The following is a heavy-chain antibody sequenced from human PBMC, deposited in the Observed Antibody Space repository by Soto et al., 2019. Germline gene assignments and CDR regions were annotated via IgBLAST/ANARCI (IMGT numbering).Heavy chain of an antibody. Sequence: ETLSLTCAVYGGSFSGYYCSWVRQAPGKGLEWVANIKQDGSEKYYVDSVKGRFTISRDNAKNSLYLQMNSLRAEDTAVYYCAPAWIAAGTGANLGQRAVVTVSP. D-gene: IGHD6-13*01. V-gene: IGHV3-7*01. CDR1: GGSFSGYY. J-gene: IGHJ4*02. CDR3: APAWIAAGTGAN. CDR2: IKQDGSEK.